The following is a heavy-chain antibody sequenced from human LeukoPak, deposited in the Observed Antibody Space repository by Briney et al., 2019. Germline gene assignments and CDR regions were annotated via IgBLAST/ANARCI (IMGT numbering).Heavy chain of an antibody. CDR2: ISSGGST. Sequence: GGSLRLSCAASGFTFSSYAMSWVRQAPGKGLEWVSVISSGGSTYYADSVKGRFTISRDNSRNTLYLQMNSLRAEDTAVYYCARLDSSGWNSFEYWGQGSLVTVSS. CDR3: ARLDSSGWNSFEY. D-gene: IGHD6-19*01. CDR1: GFTFSSYA. J-gene: IGHJ4*02. V-gene: IGHV3-53*01.